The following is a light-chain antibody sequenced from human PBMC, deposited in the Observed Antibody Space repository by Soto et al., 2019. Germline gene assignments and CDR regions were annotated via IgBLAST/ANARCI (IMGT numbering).Light chain of an antibody. Sequence: DIQMTQSPSSLSASVGDRVTITCRASQSISSYLNWYQQKPGKAPKLLIYAASSLQSRVPSKFSGSGSGTDFTLTIRSLQPEDFASYYCRQSYSTPRALGQRTMVE. V-gene: IGKV1-39*01. CDR2: AAS. J-gene: IGKJ2*01. CDR3: RQSYSTPRA. CDR1: QSISSY.